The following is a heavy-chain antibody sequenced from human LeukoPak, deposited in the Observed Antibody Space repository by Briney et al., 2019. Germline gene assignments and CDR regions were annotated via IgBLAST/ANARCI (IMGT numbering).Heavy chain of an antibody. CDR1: GYTFTGYY. CDR3: ARDLHLPGIAAAGTDY. D-gene: IGHD6-13*01. CDR2: IIPIFGTA. J-gene: IGHJ4*02. Sequence: SVKVSCKASGYTFTGYYMHWVRQAPGQGLEWMGGIIPIFGTANYAQKFQGRVTITTDESTSTAYMELSSLRSEDTAVYYCARDLHLPGIAAAGTDYWGQGTLVTVSS. V-gene: IGHV1-69*05.